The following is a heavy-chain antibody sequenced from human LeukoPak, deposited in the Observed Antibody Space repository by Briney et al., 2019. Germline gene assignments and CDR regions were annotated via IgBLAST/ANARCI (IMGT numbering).Heavy chain of an antibody. Sequence: PSETLSLTCPVSGGSISSYYWSWIRQPPGKGLEWIGYIYYSGSTNYNPSLKSRVTISVDTSKNQFSLKLSSVTAADTAVYYCARSHVLLWFGELAGDFDVWGQGTMVTVSS. D-gene: IGHD3-10*01. CDR1: GGSISSYY. V-gene: IGHV4-59*08. J-gene: IGHJ3*01. CDR3: ARSHVLLWFGELAGDFDV. CDR2: IYYSGST.